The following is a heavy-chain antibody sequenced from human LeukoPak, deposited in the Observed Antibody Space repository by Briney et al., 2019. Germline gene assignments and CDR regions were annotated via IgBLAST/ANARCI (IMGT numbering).Heavy chain of an antibody. CDR2: ITSNSYSM. J-gene: IGHJ4*02. Sequence: PGGSLRLSCAASGFTFSDYYMAWIRQAPGKGLEWISYITSNSYSMYYADSVEGRFTISRDNAEGSVFLQMDGLRVEDTAVYYCARMGPMYYYGSGSSDYWGQGTLVTVSS. CDR3: ARMGPMYYYGSGSSDY. CDR1: GFTFSDYY. V-gene: IGHV3-11*01. D-gene: IGHD3-10*01.